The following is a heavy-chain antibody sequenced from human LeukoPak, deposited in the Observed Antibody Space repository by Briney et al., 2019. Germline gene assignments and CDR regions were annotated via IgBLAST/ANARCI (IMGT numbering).Heavy chain of an antibody. CDR2: ISSSSSYI. V-gene: IGHV3-21*01. Sequence: PGGSLRLSCAASGFTFSSYNMNWVRQAPGKGLEWVSSISSSSSYIYYADSVKGRFTISRDNAKNSLYLQMNSLRAEDTAVYYCARDGGVGRIAVAGTFDYWGQGTLVTVSS. D-gene: IGHD6-19*01. CDR3: ARDGGVGRIAVAGTFDY. CDR1: GFTFSSYN. J-gene: IGHJ4*02.